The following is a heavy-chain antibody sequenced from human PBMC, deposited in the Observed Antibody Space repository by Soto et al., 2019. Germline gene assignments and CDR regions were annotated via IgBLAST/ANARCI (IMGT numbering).Heavy chain of an antibody. CDR1: GDSVSSYY. J-gene: IGHJ6*02. Sequence: QVQLQESGPGLVKPSETLSLSCTVSGDSVSSYYWSWIRQLPGRGLEWIGYIYISGNTNYNPSLKSRVTISRDTSKNPFSLSLKSVTAADTAVYYCARGVLRYYRYGMDVWGQGTTVTVSS. V-gene: IGHV4-59*02. CDR2: IYISGNT. CDR3: ARGVLRYYRYGMDV.